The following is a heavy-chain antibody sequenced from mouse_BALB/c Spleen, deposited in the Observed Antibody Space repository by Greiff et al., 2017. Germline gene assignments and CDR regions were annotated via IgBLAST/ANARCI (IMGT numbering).Heavy chain of an antibody. D-gene: IGHD1-1*01. CDR3: ARDPLYYSYAMDY. J-gene: IGHJ4*01. V-gene: IGHV2-6-7*01. Sequence: QVQLQQSGPGLVAPSQSLSITCTVSGFSLTGYGVNWVRQPPGKGLEWLGMIWGDGSTDYNSALKSRLSISKDNSKSQVFLKMNSLQTDDTARYYCARDPLYYSYAMDYWGQGTSVTVSS. CDR2: IWGDGST. CDR1: GFSLTGYG.